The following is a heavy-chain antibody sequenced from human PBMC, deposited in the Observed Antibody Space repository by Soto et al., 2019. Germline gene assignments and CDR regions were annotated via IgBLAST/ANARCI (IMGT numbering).Heavy chain of an antibody. J-gene: IGHJ5*02. CDR1: DGSFSPNY. V-gene: IGHV4-59*01. CDR3: VGSGNDVWVSKEDYWFDP. Sequence: ASQTLSHTYTVADGSFSPNYWAWIRQHPGKGLEWVGYIYFGGTTSYNPSLKSRVTISLETSNSQFSLRLTSVTAADTAFYYCVGSGNDVWVSKEDYWFDPWGQGTLVTVSS. D-gene: IGHD3-10*01. CDR2: IYFGGTT.